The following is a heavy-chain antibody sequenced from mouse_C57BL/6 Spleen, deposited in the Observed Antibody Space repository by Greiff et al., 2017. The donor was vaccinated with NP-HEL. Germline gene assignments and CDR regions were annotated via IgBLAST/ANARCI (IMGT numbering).Heavy chain of an antibody. CDR2: IDPSDSET. CDR3: ARYDYCGSSYYFDD. Sequence: QVQLQQPGAELVRPGSSVKLSCKASGYTFTSYWMHWVKQRPIQGLEWIGNIDPSDSETHYNQKFKDKATLTVDKSSSTAYMQLSSLTSEDSAVYYCARYDYCGSSYYFDDRGQGTTLTVAS. V-gene: IGHV1-52*01. J-gene: IGHJ2*01. CDR1: GYTFTSYW. D-gene: IGHD1-1*01.